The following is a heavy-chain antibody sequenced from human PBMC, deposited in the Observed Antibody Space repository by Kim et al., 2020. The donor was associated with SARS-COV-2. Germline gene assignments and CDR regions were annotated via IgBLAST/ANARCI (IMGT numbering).Heavy chain of an antibody. D-gene: IGHD6-13*01. CDR3: ARSTRQLVTTYFDY. Sequence: AQKFQGRVTITADKSTSTAYMELSSLRSEDTAVYYCARSTRQLVTTYFDYWGQGTLVTVSS. J-gene: IGHJ4*02. V-gene: IGHV1-69*02.